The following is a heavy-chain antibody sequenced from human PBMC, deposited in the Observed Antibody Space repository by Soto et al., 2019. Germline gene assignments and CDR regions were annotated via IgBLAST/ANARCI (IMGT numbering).Heavy chain of an antibody. CDR2: IYNSGTT. CDR3: ARDPAP. V-gene: IGHV4-31*03. J-gene: IGHJ5*02. Sequence: QVQLQESGPGLLKPSETLSLTCTVSGGSITRGGYYWSWIRQHPGKGLEWIGYIYNSGTTYYNPSLKSRVTISVDTSKNQFSLKLTSVTAAAKAVYYCARDPAPWGQGTLVTVSS. CDR1: GGSITRGGYY.